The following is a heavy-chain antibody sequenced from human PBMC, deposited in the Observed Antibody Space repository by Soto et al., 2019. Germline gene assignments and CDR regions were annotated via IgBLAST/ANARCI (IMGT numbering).Heavy chain of an antibody. J-gene: IGHJ4*02. CDR3: ARGTIAARGYFDY. V-gene: IGHV4-34*01. CDR2: IYHSGST. D-gene: IGHD6-6*01. CDR1: GGSFSGYY. Sequence: PSETLSLTCAVYGGSFSGYYWSWIRQPPGKGLERIGEIYHSGSTNYNPSLKSRVTISVDKSKNQFSLKLSSVTAADTAVYYCARGTIAARGYFDYWGQGTLVTVSS.